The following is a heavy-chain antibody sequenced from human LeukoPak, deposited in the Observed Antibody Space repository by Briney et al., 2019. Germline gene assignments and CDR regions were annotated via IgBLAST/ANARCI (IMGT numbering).Heavy chain of an antibody. CDR2: MNPNSGNT. D-gene: IGHD2-2*01. CDR1: GYTFTSYD. J-gene: IGHJ4*02. V-gene: IGHV1-8*03. CDR3: ARGGDYGSSTSCYD. Sequence: ASVKVSCKASGYTFTSYDINWVRQAIGQGLEWMGWMNPNSGNTGYAQKFQGRVTITRNTSISTAYMELSSLRSEDTAVYYCARGGDYGSSTSCYDWGQGTLVTVSS.